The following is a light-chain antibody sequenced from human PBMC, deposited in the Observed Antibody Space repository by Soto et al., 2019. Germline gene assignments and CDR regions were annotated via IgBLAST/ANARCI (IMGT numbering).Light chain of an antibody. Sequence: QSVLTQPASVSGSPGQSITISCTGTSSDVGNYNFVSWYLQHSGKAPKLMIFEVNKRSSGVPNRFSGSKSGNTASLTISGLQAEDEADYYCCSYAKSGALLFGGGTKVTVL. CDR3: CSYAKSGALL. J-gene: IGLJ2*01. CDR2: EVN. V-gene: IGLV2-23*01. CDR1: SSDVGNYNF.